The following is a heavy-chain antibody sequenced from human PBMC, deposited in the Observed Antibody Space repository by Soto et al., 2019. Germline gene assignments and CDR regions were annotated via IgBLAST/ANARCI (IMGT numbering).Heavy chain of an antibody. V-gene: IGHV3-30*18. CDR3: AKDKSGTNSYYFDY. D-gene: IGHD1-7*01. CDR1: GFTFSSYG. J-gene: IGHJ4*02. CDR2: ITYDEKYK. Sequence: GGSLRLSCVASGFTFSSYGMHWVRQTPGKGLEWVALITYDEKYKYYADSVKGRVTISRDNSRNTVYLQMNGLGEEDTAVYHCAKDKSGTNSYYFDYWGQGALVTVSS.